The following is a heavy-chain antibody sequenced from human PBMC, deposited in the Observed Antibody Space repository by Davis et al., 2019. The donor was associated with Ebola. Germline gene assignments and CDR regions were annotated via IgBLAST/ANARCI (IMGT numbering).Heavy chain of an antibody. CDR1: GFTFSDYS. CDR3: ARVNLWSRGWGMDV. D-gene: IGHD2-21*01. J-gene: IGHJ6*03. CDR2: ISSGGVTT. V-gene: IGHV3-48*02. Sequence: PGGSLRLSCAASGFTFSDYSMTWVRQAPGKGLEWVSYISSGGVTTYYLDSVKGRFSSSRDNAENSLFLQMNSLRDEDTAVYYCARVNLWSRGWGMDVWGNGTTVTVSS.